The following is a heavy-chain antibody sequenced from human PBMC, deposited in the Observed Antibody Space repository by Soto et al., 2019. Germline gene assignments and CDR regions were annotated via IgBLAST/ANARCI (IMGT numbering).Heavy chain of an antibody. CDR2: ISYDGSNK. CDR1: GFTFSSYA. D-gene: IGHD6-19*01. J-gene: IGHJ3*02. CDR3: ARDPTKRRGKYSSGDDAFDI. V-gene: IGHV3-30-3*01. Sequence: GGSLRLSCAASGFTFSSYAMHWVRQAPGKGLEWVAVISYDGSNKSYADSVKGRFTISRENSKNTLYLQMNSLRAEDTAVYYCARDPTKRRGKYSSGDDAFDIWGQGTMVTVSS.